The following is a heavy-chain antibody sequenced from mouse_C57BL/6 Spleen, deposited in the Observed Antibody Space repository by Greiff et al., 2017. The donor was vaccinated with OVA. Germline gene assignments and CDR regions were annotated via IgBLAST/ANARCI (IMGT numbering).Heavy chain of an antibody. CDR2: ISSGSSTI. J-gene: IGHJ1*03. D-gene: IGHD4-1*01. Sequence: EVKVVESGGGLVKPGGSLKLSCAASGFTFSDYGMHWVRQAPEKGLEWVAYISSGSSTIYYADTVKGRFTISRDNAKNTLFLQMTSLRSEDTAMYYCARLTGTYWYFDVWGTGTTVTVSS. CDR3: ARLTGTYWYFDV. V-gene: IGHV5-17*01. CDR1: GFTFSDYG.